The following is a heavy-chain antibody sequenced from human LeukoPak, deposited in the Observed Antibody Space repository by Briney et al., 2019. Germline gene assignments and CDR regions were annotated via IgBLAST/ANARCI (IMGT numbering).Heavy chain of an antibody. J-gene: IGHJ4*02. CDR1: GGSISGYY. CDR2: IYTSGST. V-gene: IGHV4-4*09. Sequence: SETLSLTCTVSGGSISGYYWSWIRQPPGKGLEWIGYIYTSGSTNYNPSLKSRVTISVDTSKDQFSLKLSSVTAADTAVYYCARHAIVYGGGDHWGQGTLVTVSS. D-gene: IGHD2-8*01. CDR3: ARHAIVYGGGDH.